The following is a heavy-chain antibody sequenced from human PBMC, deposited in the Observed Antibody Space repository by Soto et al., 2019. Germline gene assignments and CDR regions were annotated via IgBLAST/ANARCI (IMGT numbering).Heavy chain of an antibody. V-gene: IGHV3-30*04. CDR1: GFTFNNFA. J-gene: IGHJ3*02. CDR2: ISYDGSHK. CDR3: AKVKTSSWYGFDAFDI. Sequence: QVQLVESGGGVVQPGRSLRLSCAASGFTFNNFAMHWVRQAPGKGLEWMAVISYDGSHKDYRDSVKGRFTVSRDNSKNTLYLQMNGLRDEDTAMYYCAKVKTSSWYGFDAFDIWGLGTMVTVSS. D-gene: IGHD6-13*01.